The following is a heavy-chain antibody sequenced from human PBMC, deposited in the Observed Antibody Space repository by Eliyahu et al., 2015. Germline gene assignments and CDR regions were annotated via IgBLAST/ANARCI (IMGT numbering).Heavy chain of an antibody. J-gene: IGHJ4*02. CDR2: ISSSSSYI. CDR3: ARGPNSPQY. Sequence: EVQLVESGGGLVKPGGSLXLXCAASGFTFSSYSMNWVRQAPGKGLGWVSSISSSSSYIYYADSVKGRFTISRDNAKNSLYLQMNSLRAEDTAVYYCARGPNSPQYWGQGTLVTVSS. D-gene: IGHD2/OR15-2a*01. V-gene: IGHV3-21*01. CDR1: GFTFSSYS.